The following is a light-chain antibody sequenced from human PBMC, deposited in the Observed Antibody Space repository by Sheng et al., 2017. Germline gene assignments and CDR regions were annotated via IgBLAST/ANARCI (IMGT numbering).Light chain of an antibody. Sequence: QSALTQPPSASGSPGQSVTISCTGTSSDVGGYNYVSWYQQHPGKAPKLMIYEVSKRPSGVPDRFSGSKSGTSASLAISGLQSEDEADYYCAVWDDSLNGYVFGTGTKVTVL. V-gene: IGLV2-8*01. J-gene: IGLJ1*01. CDR3: AVWDDSLNGYV. CDR1: SSDVGGYNY. CDR2: EVS.